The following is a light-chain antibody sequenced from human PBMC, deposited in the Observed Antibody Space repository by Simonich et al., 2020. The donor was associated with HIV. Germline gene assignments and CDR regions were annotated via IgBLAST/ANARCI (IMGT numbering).Light chain of an antibody. J-gene: IGLJ3*02. CDR2: EVS. V-gene: IGLV2-8*01. CDR3: CSYAGSYTWV. Sequence: QSALTQPPSASGSPGQSVTISCTGTSSDVGGSNYVSWYQQLPGTAPKLMIDEVSKRPSGVHDRFSGSKSGTSASLAITGLQAEDEADYYCCSYAGSYTWVFGGGTKLTVL. CDR1: SSDVGGSNY.